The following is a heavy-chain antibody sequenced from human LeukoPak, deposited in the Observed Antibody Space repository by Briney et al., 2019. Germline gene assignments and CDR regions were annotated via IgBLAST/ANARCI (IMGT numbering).Heavy chain of an antibody. V-gene: IGHV3-7*01. CDR1: GFTFSSYG. CDR2: IKQDGSEK. D-gene: IGHD1-26*01. J-gene: IGHJ4*02. CDR3: ARAGSEWELPKAIFDY. Sequence: GGSLRLSCAASGFTFSSYGMHWVRQAPGKGLEWVANIKQDGSEKYYVDSVKGRFTISRDNAKNSLYLQMNSLRAEDTAVYYCARAGSEWELPKAIFDYWGQGTLVTVSS.